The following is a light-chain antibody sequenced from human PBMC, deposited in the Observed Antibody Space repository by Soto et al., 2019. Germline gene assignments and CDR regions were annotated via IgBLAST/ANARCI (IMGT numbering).Light chain of an antibody. CDR1: QTISSY. V-gene: IGKV1-39*01. Sequence: DIQMTQSPSSLSASVGDRVTITCRASQTISSYLNWYQQTPGKAPKLLIYAASSLQSGVPSRFSGSGSGTDFTLTISSLQPADFATYYCQQSYITPLTFGGGTKVDIK. CDR3: QQSYITPLT. J-gene: IGKJ4*01. CDR2: AAS.